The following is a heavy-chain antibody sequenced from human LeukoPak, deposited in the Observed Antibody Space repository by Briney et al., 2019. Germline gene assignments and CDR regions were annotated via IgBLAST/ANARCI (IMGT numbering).Heavy chain of an antibody. Sequence: SETLSLTCAVYGVSFSGYYWSWLRQPPGKGLEWIGEINHSGSTNYNPSLKSRVTISVDTSKNQFSLKLSSVTAADTAVYYCARGTDSSGWYDYYYYGMDVWGQGTTVTVSS. V-gene: IGHV4-34*01. CDR3: ARGTDSSGWYDYYYYGMDV. CDR1: GVSFSGYY. CDR2: INHSGST. D-gene: IGHD6-19*01. J-gene: IGHJ6*02.